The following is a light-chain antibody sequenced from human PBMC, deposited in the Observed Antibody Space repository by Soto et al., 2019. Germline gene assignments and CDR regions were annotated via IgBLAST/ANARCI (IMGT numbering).Light chain of an antibody. Sequence: IQMTQCPSSLSASVGDRVTITCQASQDISNYLNWYQQKPGKAPKLLIYDASNLETGVPSRFSGSGSGTDFTFTISSLQPEDIATYYCQQYDNLPFTFGPGTKVDIK. CDR1: QDISNY. J-gene: IGKJ3*01. V-gene: IGKV1-33*01. CDR2: DAS. CDR3: QQYDNLPFT.